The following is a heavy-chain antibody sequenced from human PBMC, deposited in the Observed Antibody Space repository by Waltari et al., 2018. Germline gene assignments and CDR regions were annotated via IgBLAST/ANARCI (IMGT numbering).Heavy chain of an antibody. J-gene: IGHJ6*02. CDR3: AKGAGMVQGVIELYYYGMDV. CDR1: GFTFSSYA. D-gene: IGHD3-10*01. V-gene: IGHV3-23*04. Sequence: EVQLVESGGGLVQPGGSLRLSCAASGFTFSSYAMSWVRQAPGKGLEWVSAISGSGGSTYYADSVKGRFTISRDNSKNTLYLQMNSLRAEDTAVYYCAKGAGMVQGVIELYYYGMDVWGQGTTVTVSS. CDR2: ISGSGGST.